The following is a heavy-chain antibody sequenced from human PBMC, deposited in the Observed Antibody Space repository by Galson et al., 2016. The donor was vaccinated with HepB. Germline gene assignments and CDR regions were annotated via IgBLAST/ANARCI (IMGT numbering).Heavy chain of an antibody. Sequence: PALVKPTQTLTLTCSFSGFSLKTSGMRVSWIRQPPGKALEWLARIDWDDDERYSPSLKSRLTITKDTSKNRVVLTMTNMDPVDTATYYCVHIVHSGSYYYFAYWGQGTLVTVSS. D-gene: IGHD1-26*01. V-gene: IGHV2-5*08. CDR3: VHIVHSGSYYYFAY. J-gene: IGHJ4*02. CDR1: GFSLKTSGMR. CDR2: IDWDDDE.